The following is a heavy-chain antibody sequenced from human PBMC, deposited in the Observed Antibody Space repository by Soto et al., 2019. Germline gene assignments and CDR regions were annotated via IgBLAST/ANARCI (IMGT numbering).Heavy chain of an antibody. D-gene: IGHD5-18*01. CDR1: GGSISSGDYY. CDR2: MFYVGAT. Sequence: QVQLQESGPGLVEPSQTLSLTCSVFGGSISSGDYYWSWIRQPPGKGLEWIGYMFYVGATYYNPSLKSRVTISVDTSKNQFSLKLSSVTAADTAIYYCARHSETALVTGFDIWGQGTLVTVSS. V-gene: IGHV4-30-4*01. J-gene: IGHJ4*02. CDR3: ARHSETALVTGFDI.